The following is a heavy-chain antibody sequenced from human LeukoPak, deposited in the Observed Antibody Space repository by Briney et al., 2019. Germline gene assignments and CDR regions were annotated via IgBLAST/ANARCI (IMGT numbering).Heavy chain of an antibody. D-gene: IGHD6-19*01. CDR3: ARREGSGWYAYFQH. Sequence: SETLSLTCTVSGYSISSGYYWGWIRQPPGKGLEWIGSIYHSGSTYYNPSLKSRVTISVDTSKNQFSLKLSSVTAADTAVYYCARREGSGWYAYFQHWGQGTLVTVSS. CDR1: GYSISSGYY. J-gene: IGHJ1*01. CDR2: IYHSGST. V-gene: IGHV4-38-2*02.